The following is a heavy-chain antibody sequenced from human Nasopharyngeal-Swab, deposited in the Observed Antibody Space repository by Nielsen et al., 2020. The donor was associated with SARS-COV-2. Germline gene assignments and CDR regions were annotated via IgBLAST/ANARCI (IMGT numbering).Heavy chain of an antibody. D-gene: IGHD1-7*01. CDR3: ARFGITGTTRASGFDY. J-gene: IGHJ4*02. V-gene: IGHV3-7*01. CDR2: IKQDGSEK. Sequence: VRQYVWQVLEWVANIKQDGSEKYYVDSVKGRFTISRDNAKNSLYLQMNSLRAEDTAVYYCARFGITGTTRASGFDYWGQGTLVTVSS.